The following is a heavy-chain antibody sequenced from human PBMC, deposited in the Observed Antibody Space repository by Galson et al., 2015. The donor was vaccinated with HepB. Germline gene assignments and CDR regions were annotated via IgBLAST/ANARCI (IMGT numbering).Heavy chain of an antibody. CDR3: TRAKEGRGYFDS. CDR2: AYHSGGT. D-gene: IGHD3-10*01. V-gene: IGHV4-4*02. Sequence: ETLSPTSAVSGDSISTARRWSWLRPPPGEGLEWLGEAYHSGGTTSRPSLKSRVTISVDKSKNQFSLKLTSVAAADTAVYYCTRAKEGRGYFDSWGQGTLVTVSS. CDR1: GDSISTARR. J-gene: IGHJ4*02.